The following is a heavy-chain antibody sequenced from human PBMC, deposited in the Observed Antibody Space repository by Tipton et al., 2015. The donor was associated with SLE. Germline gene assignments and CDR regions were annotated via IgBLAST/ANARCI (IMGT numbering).Heavy chain of an antibody. D-gene: IGHD6-6*01. CDR3: ARGPGTSSSH. Sequence: TLSLTCTVSGGSISNHYWNWIRQPPGKGLEWIGNIHYSESTNYNPSLKSRVTISVDTSKNQFSLRLTSVTAPDTAVFYCARGPGTSSSHWGQGTLVTVSS. J-gene: IGHJ4*02. V-gene: IGHV4-59*08. CDR2: IHYSEST. CDR1: GGSISNHY.